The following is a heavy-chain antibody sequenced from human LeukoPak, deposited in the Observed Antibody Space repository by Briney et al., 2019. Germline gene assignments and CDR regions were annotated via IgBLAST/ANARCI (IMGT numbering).Heavy chain of an antibody. CDR2: IYYSGST. CDR3: ARAAYSYGSLDY. J-gene: IGHJ4*02. D-gene: IGHD5-18*01. CDR1: GGSISSYH. V-gene: IGHV4-59*12. Sequence: SETLSLTCTVSGGSISSYHWSWIRQPPGKGLECIGYIYYSGSTHYNPSLKSRVTISVDTSKNQFSLKLSSVTAADTAVYYCARAAYSYGSLDYWGQGTLVTVSS.